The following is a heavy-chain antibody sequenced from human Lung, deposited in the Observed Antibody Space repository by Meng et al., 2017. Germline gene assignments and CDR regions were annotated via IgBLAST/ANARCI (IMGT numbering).Heavy chain of an antibody. CDR2: MKSNVDGGTV. CDR3: SGHVDY. J-gene: IGHJ4*01. Sequence: EVRLVESGGGFVKPGGSLRLSCAGSGFSFSNAWMTWVRQAPGKGLEWIGRMKSNVDGGTVDYSAAVKGRFFISRDDSENTFYLQMNSLKTEDTAVYYCSGHVDYWGHGTLVTVSS. V-gene: IGHV3-15*01. CDR1: GFSFSNAW.